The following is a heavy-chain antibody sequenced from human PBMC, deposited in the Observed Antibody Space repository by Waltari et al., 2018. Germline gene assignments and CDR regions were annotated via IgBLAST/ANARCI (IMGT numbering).Heavy chain of an antibody. CDR3: AKITDTAIFADDAFDI. V-gene: IGHV3-43*01. D-gene: IGHD5-18*01. Sequence: EVQLVESGGVVVQPGGYLRLSCAVSGFTFDDYTMHWVRQAPGMGLALVSLISWDGGSTYYADSVKGRFTISRDNSKNSLYLQMNSLRTEDTALYYCAKITDTAIFADDAFDIWGQGTMVTVSS. J-gene: IGHJ3*02. CDR2: ISWDGGST. CDR1: GFTFDDYT.